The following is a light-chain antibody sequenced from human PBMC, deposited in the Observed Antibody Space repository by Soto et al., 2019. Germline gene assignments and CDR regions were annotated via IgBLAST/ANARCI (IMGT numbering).Light chain of an antibody. CDR1: QSISRY. Sequence: ILLTQSPGTLALSPGERTTLSCRASQSISRYLEWYQQKPGQAPRLLIYGASSRATGIPERFSGSGSGTDFTLTISRLAPEDFEVYYCQQYGSSALTFGGGTKVDIK. CDR3: QQYGSSALT. V-gene: IGKV3-20*01. J-gene: IGKJ4*01. CDR2: GAS.